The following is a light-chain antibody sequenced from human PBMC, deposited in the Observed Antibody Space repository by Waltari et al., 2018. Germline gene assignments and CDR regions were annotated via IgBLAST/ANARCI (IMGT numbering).Light chain of an antibody. CDR1: QSISNY. CDR2: AAS. V-gene: IGKV1-39*01. Sequence: DIQMTQSPSSLSASVGDRVTITCRASQSISNYLNWYQQKPEKAPKLLIYAASRLQSGVPSRFSGSGYGTDFTLTISSLQPEDFTTYYCQQSYSTPRLTFGGGTKVEIK. CDR3: QQSYSTPRLT. J-gene: IGKJ4*01.